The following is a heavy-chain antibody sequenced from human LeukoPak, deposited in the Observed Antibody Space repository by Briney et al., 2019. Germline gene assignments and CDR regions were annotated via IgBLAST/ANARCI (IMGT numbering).Heavy chain of an antibody. CDR2: ISVSGGST. Sequence: GGSLRLSCAASGLTFSSYAMSWVRQAPGKGLEWVSAISVSGGSTYYADSVKGRFTISRDNSKNTLYLQMNSLRAEDTAVYYCAKWATYYYDSSGYYRGGDDYWGQGTLVTVSS. CDR3: AKWATYYYDSSGYYRGGDDY. V-gene: IGHV3-23*01. D-gene: IGHD3-22*01. J-gene: IGHJ4*02. CDR1: GLTFSSYA.